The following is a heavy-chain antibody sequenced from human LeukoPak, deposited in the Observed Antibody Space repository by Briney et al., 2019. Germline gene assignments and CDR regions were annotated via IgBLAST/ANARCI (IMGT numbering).Heavy chain of an antibody. J-gene: IGHJ4*02. D-gene: IGHD1-26*01. CDR3: ASEHSGNYYRPFDY. CDR1: GFTFSSYV. CDR2: ISYDGSNE. V-gene: IGHV3-30*04. Sequence: GGSLRLSCAASGFTFSSYVMHWVRQAPGKGLEWVAIISYDGSNEYYADSVKGRFTISRDNSKNTLYLQMNSLRAEDTAVYYCASEHSGNYYRPFDYWGQGTLVTVSS.